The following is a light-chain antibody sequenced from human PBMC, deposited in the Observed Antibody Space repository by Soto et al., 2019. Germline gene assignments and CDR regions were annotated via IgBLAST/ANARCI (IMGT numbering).Light chain of an antibody. Sequence: GVSVALYSTGTSSDVGSSNGVSWYQQPPGTAPKLMIYDVSNRPSGVPDRFSGSKSGNTASLTISGLQAEDEADYYCSSYTSSSTYVFGSGTKVTVL. CDR2: DVS. CDR3: SSYTSSSTYV. V-gene: IGLV2-18*02. J-gene: IGLJ1*01. CDR1: SSDVGSSNG.